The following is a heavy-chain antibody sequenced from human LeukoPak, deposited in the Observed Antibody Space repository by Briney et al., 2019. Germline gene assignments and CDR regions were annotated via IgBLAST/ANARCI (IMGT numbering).Heavy chain of an antibody. D-gene: IGHD6-6*01. CDR2: ISSSSSYI. CDR1: GFTFSSYS. Sequence: GGSLRLSCAASGFTFSSYSMNWVRQAPGKGLEGVSSISSSSSYIYYADSVKGRFTISRDNAKNSLYLQMNSLRAEDTAVYYCARDLGGSGIARYEYYFDYWGQGTLVTVSS. V-gene: IGHV3-21*01. J-gene: IGHJ4*02. CDR3: ARDLGGSGIARYEYYFDY.